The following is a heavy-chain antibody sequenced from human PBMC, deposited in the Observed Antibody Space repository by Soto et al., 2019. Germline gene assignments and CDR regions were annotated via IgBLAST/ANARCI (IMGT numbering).Heavy chain of an antibody. CDR3: ARDCSSTRCSDPFDT. D-gene: IGHD2-2*01. J-gene: IGHJ3*02. CDR2: ISGYNGNT. CDR1: GYTFTSYG. V-gene: IGHV1-18*01. Sequence: ASVKVSCKASGYTFTSYGMSWVRQAPGQGLEWMGWISGYNGNTNYAQKLQGRVTMTTDTSTSTAYMELRSLRSDDTAVYYCARDCSSTRCSDPFDTWVQGTMV.